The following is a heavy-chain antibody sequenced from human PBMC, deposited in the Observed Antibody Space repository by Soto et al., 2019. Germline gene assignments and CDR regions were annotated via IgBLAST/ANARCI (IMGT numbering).Heavy chain of an antibody. CDR1: GFTFSSYW. V-gene: IGHV3-74*01. CDR2: IMSDGSGT. CDR3: ARSRGSGGVEYDMDV. J-gene: IGHJ6*03. D-gene: IGHD3-16*01. Sequence: EVQLVESGGGLVQPGGSLRLSCAASGFTFSSYWMHWVRQGPGEGLVWVSRIMSDGSGTTYADSVKGRFTISRDNAKNTLCLQMNSLRAEDTAVYHCARSRGSGGVEYDMDVWGQGTTVTVSS.